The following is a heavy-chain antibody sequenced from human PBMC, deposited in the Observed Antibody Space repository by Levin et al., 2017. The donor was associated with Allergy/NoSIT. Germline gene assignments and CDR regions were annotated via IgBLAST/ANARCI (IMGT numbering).Heavy chain of an antibody. CDR1: GYSFTSYW. CDR3: ARRHYQDSTGYFNY. CDR2: IYPGDSDT. V-gene: IGHV5-51*01. Sequence: KVSCRASGYSFTSYWIAWVRQMPGKGLEWMGIIYPGDSDTRYNPPFEGQVTITVDKSINTAYLQWSSLKASDSAMYYCARRHYQDSTGYFNYWGQGTLVTASS. D-gene: IGHD3-22*01. J-gene: IGHJ4*02.